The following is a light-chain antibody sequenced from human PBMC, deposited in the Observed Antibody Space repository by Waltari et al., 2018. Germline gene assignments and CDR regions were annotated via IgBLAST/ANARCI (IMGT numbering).Light chain of an antibody. CDR3: QQYYNAPFS. CDR2: WAS. Sequence: DIVMTQSPDSLAVSLGERATINCKSSQSVLYRTNNNNYVAWYQQKPRQPPNLLIYWASTRESGVPDRFSGSGSGTDFTLTISSLQAEDVAVYYCQQYYNAPFSFGPGTRVEIK. J-gene: IGKJ3*01. V-gene: IGKV4-1*01. CDR1: QSVLYRTNNNNY.